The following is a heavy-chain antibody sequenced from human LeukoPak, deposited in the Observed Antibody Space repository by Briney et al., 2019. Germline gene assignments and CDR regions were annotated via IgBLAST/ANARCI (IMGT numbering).Heavy chain of an antibody. Sequence: GGSLRLSCAASGFTFSSYDMHWVRQAPGKGREWVGFIRSKTYGGTTDYAACGKARFSIARDESKSIAYLQMNSLKTEDTAVYYCTRGGTGDFDYWGQGTLVTV. V-gene: IGHV3-49*04. J-gene: IGHJ4*02. D-gene: IGHD7-27*01. CDR3: TRGGTGDFDY. CDR1: GFTFSSYD. CDR2: IRSKTYGGTT.